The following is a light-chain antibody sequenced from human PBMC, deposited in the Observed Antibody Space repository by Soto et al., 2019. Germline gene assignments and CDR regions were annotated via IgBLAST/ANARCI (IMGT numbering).Light chain of an antibody. CDR2: DAS. Sequence: DIQMTQSPTTLSASIGDRVTITCRASESIRTWLAWYQHKPGKAPKFLIYDASTLESGVPSRFSGSGSGTDFTLTISSLQPEDSASYCCQQSYSSWATFGGGTKVEIQ. V-gene: IGKV1-5*01. CDR3: QQSYSSWAT. CDR1: ESIRTW. J-gene: IGKJ4*01.